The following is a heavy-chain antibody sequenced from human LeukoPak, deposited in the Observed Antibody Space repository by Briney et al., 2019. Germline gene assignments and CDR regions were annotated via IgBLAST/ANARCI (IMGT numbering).Heavy chain of an antibody. CDR2: IYYSGST. Sequence: SETLSLTCTVSGGSISSYYWSWIRQPPGKGLEWIGYIYYSGSTNYNPSLKSRVTISVDTSKNQFSLKLSSVTAADTAVYYCARARDYYDSSGYSNWFDPWGQGTLVTVSS. J-gene: IGHJ5*02. D-gene: IGHD3-22*01. V-gene: IGHV4-59*01. CDR3: ARARDYYDSSGYSNWFDP. CDR1: GGSISSYY.